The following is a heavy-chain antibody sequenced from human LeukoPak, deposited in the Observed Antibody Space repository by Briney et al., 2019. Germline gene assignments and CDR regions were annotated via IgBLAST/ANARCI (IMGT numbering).Heavy chain of an antibody. CDR1: GVTVSSNF. Sequence: GGSLRLSCVASGVTVSSNFISWVRQAPGKGLEWVSVIYTGGNPRYADSVKGRFTISRDNSKNTLYLQMNSLRAEDTAVYYCARSSGLWFQYYYYGMDVWGQGTTVTVSS. V-gene: IGHV3-53*05. CDR2: IYTGGNP. CDR3: ARSSGLWFQYYYYGMDV. J-gene: IGHJ6*02. D-gene: IGHD5-18*01.